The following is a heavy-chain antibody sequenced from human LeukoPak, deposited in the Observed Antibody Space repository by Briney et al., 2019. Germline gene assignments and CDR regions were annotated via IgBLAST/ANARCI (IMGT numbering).Heavy chain of an antibody. D-gene: IGHD2-15*01. V-gene: IGHV1-8*01. J-gene: IGHJ4*02. CDR1: GYTFTSYD. Sequence: ASVKVSCKASGYTFTSYDINWVRQATGQGLEWMGWMNPNSGNTGYAQKFQGRVTMTRNTSISTAYMELGSLRSEDTAVHYCARDCSGGSCYNDANFDYWGQGTLVTVSS. CDR2: MNPNSGNT. CDR3: ARDCSGGSCYNDANFDY.